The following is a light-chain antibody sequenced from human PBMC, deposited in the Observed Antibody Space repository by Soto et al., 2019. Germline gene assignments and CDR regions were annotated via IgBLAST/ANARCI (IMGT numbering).Light chain of an antibody. Sequence: QSALTQPASVSGSPGQSITISCTGSSSDVGTYNLVSWYQQHPGKAPKLMIYEVSKRPSGVSNRFSGSKSGNTASLTISGLQADDEADYYCSSYASGSTRVFGTGTKLTVL. CDR2: EVS. CDR1: SSDVGTYNL. V-gene: IGLV2-23*02. J-gene: IGLJ1*01. CDR3: SSYASGSTRV.